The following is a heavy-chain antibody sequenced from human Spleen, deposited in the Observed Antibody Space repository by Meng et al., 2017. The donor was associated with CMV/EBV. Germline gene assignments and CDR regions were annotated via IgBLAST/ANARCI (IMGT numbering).Heavy chain of an antibody. J-gene: IGHJ3*02. CDR3: ARGGYCSSTSCRRDAFDI. CDR2: INPNSGDS. CDR1: GYTFIDYY. V-gene: IGHV1-2*02. D-gene: IGHD2-2*01. Sequence: ASVKVSCKASGYTFIDYYMHWVRQAPGQGLEWMGWINPNSGDSNYPQKFQGRVTMTRDTSISTAYLEMSRLRSDDTAVYYCARGGYCSSTSCRRDAFDIWGQGTTVTVS.